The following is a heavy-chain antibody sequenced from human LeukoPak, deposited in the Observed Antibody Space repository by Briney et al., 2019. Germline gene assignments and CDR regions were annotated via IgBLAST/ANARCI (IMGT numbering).Heavy chain of an antibody. CDR1: GGSFSGYY. J-gene: IGHJ4*02. Sequence: KPSETQSLTCAVYGGSFSGYYWSWIRQPPGKGLEWIGEINHSGSTNYNPSLKSRVAISVDKSENHISLKLTSVTAADTAVYYCAREGGPYRPLDYSGQGTLVTVAS. CDR3: AREGGPYRPLDY. V-gene: IGHV4-34*01. CDR2: INHSGST.